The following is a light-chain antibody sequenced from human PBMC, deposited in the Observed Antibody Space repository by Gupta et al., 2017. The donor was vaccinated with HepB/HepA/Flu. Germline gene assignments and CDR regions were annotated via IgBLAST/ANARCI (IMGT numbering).Light chain of an antibody. CDR3: QSADSSGTFAV. J-gene: IGLJ7*01. Sequence: YQLTPPPPVYRSPGPPARKHCSGDALPKQYAYWYQQKPGQAPVLVIYKDSERPSGIPERFSGSSSGTTVTLTICGVQAEDEADYYCQSADSSGTFAVFGGGTQLTVL. CDR1: ALPKQY. V-gene: IGLV3-25*03. CDR2: KDS.